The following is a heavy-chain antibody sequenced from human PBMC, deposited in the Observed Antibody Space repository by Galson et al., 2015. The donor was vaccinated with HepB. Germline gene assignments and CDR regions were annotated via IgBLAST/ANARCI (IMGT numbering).Heavy chain of an antibody. J-gene: IGHJ3*02. CDR3: AKGFLGSLDI. CDR2: ISDSGDRK. D-gene: IGHD3-10*01. CDR1: GFTFSNYA. Sequence: SLRLSCAASGFTFSNYAMIWVRQSPGKGLEWLSEISDSGDRKYYADSVKGRFTVFRDNSNNILYVQLNRLRVGDAAMYYCAKGFLGSLDIWGQGTLVTVSS. V-gene: IGHV3-23*01.